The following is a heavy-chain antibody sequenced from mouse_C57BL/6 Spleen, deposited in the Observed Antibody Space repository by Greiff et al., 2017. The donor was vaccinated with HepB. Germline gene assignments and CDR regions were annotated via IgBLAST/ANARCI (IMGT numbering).Heavy chain of an antibody. V-gene: IGHV1-4*01. J-gene: IGHJ4*01. CDR2: INPSSGYT. CDR1: GYTFTSYT. D-gene: IGHD1-1*01. CDR3: ARSADHYGSSLYAMDY. Sequence: VQLQQSGAELARPGASVKMSCKASGYTFTSYTMHWVKQRPGQGLEWIGYINPSSGYTKYNQKFKDKATLTADKSSSTAYMQLSSLTSEDSAVYYCARSADHYGSSLYAMDYWGQGTSVTVSS.